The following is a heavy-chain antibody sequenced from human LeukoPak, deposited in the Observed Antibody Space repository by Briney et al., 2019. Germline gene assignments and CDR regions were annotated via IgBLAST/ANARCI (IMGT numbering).Heavy chain of an antibody. Sequence: GGSLRLSCAASGFTFSNYWMSWVRQAPGKGLEWVANIKKDGSEKYYADSVRGRFTISRDNAENSLHPQMISLRAEDTAVYYCVRDGGRYSYASDWGQGTMVIVSS. CDR2: IKKDGSEK. J-gene: IGHJ3*01. D-gene: IGHD5-18*01. CDR1: GFTFSNYW. V-gene: IGHV3-7*01. CDR3: VRDGGRYSYASD.